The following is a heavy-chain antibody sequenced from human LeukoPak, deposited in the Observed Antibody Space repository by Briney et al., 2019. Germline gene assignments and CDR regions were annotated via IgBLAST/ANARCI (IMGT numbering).Heavy chain of an antibody. Sequence: SETLSLTCAVYGGSFSGYYWSWIRQPPGKGLERSGEINHSGSTNYNPSLTSRVTISVDTSKNQFSLKLSSVTAADTAVYYCARGVFEGYTDWYFDLWGRGTLVTVSS. V-gene: IGHV4-34*01. J-gene: IGHJ2*01. CDR3: ARGVFEGYTDWYFDL. D-gene: IGHD5-18*01. CDR2: INHSGST. CDR1: GGSFSGYY.